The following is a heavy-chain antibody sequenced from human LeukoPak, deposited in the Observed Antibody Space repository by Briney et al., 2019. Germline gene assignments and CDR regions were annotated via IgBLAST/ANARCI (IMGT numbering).Heavy chain of an antibody. CDR1: GFTFDDYG. V-gene: IGHV3-20*04. Sequence: GGSLRLSCAASGFTFDDYGMSWVRQAPGKGLEWVSGINWNGGSTGYADSVKGRFTISRGNAKNSLYLQMNSLRAEDTALYYCARDVRRRQYCGGDCYWDYWGQGTLVTVSS. D-gene: IGHD2-21*02. CDR2: INWNGGST. CDR3: ARDVRRRQYCGGDCYWDY. J-gene: IGHJ4*02.